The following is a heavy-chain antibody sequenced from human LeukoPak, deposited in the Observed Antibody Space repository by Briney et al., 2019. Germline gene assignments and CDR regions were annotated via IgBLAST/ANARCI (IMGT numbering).Heavy chain of an antibody. J-gene: IGHJ5*02. Sequence: SETLSLTCTVSGGSISSSSYYWGWIHQPPGKGLEWIGSIYYSGSTYYNPSLKSRVTISVDTSKNQFSLKLSSVTAADTAVYYCARPTIDCSSTSCPRAIWFDPWGQGTLVTVSS. CDR1: GGSISSSSYY. D-gene: IGHD2-2*01. CDR3: ARPTIDCSSTSCPRAIWFDP. CDR2: IYYSGST. V-gene: IGHV4-39*01.